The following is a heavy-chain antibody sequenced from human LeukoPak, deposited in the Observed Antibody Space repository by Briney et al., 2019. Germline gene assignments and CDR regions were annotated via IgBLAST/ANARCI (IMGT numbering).Heavy chain of an antibody. Sequence: PGGSLRLSCAASGFTFSSYAMHWVRQAPGKGLEWVAVISYDGSNKYYADSVKGRFTISRDNSKNTLYLQMNSLRAEDTAVYYCARDLYYYDGPSYYFDYWGQGTLATVSS. J-gene: IGHJ4*02. D-gene: IGHD3-22*01. CDR2: ISYDGSNK. CDR3: ARDLYYYDGPSYYFDY. V-gene: IGHV3-30-3*01. CDR1: GFTFSSYA.